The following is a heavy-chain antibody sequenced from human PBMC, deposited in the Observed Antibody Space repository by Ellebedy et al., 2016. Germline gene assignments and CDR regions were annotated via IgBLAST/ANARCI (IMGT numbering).Heavy chain of an antibody. V-gene: IGHV4-34*01. CDR3: ARGDYGDYFDY. Sequence: GSLRLXXAVYGGSFSGYYWSWIRQPPGKGLEWIGEINHSGSTNYNPSLKNRVTISVDTSKNQFSLKLSSVTAADTAVYYCARGDYGDYFDYWGQGTLVTVSS. J-gene: IGHJ4*02. CDR1: GGSFSGYY. D-gene: IGHD4-17*01. CDR2: INHSGST.